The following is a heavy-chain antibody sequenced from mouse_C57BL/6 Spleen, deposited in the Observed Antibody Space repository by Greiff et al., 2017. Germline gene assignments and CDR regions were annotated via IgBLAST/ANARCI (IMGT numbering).Heavy chain of an antibody. CDR1: GYTFTSYW. D-gene: IGHD2-5*01. CDR3: ARAYYSSHFDY. V-gene: IGHV1-64*01. CDR2: IHPNSGST. Sequence: QVQLQQPGAELVKPGASVKLSCKASGYTFTSYWMHWVKQRPGQGLEWIGMIHPNSGSTNYNEKFKSKATLTVDKSSSAAYMQLSSLTSEDSAVYDCARAYYSSHFDYWGQGTTLTVSS. J-gene: IGHJ2*01.